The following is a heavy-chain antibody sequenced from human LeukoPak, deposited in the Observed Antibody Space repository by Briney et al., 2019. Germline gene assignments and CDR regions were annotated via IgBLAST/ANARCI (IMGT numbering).Heavy chain of an antibody. CDR2: IYTSGST. V-gene: IGHV4-61*02. D-gene: IGHD2-2*01. J-gene: IGHJ5*02. Sequence: SETQSLTCTVSGGSISSGSYYWSWIRQPAGKGLEWIGRIYTSGSTNYNPSLKSRVTISVDTSKNQFSLKLSSVTAADTAVYYCARAGGYCSSTSCQNWFDPWGQGTLVTVSS. CDR1: GGSISSGSYY. CDR3: ARAGGYCSSTSCQNWFDP.